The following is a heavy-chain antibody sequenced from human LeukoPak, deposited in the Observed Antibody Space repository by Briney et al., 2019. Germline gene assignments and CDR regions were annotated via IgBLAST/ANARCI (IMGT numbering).Heavy chain of an antibody. V-gene: IGHV3-30*02. Sequence: GGSLRLSCAASGFTFSSYGMHWVRQAPGKGLEWVAFIRYDGSNKYYADSVKGRFTISRDNSKNTLYLQMNSLRAEDTAVYYCATLRGRRYDFWGGSAFDYWGQGTLVTVSS. D-gene: IGHD3-3*01. CDR2: IRYDGSNK. CDR3: ATLRGRRYDFWGGSAFDY. CDR1: GFTFSSYG. J-gene: IGHJ4*02.